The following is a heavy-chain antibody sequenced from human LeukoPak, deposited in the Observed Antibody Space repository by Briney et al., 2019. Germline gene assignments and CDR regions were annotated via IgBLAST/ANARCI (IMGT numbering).Heavy chain of an antibody. CDR3: TRGEATTSPYYYGMDV. CDR1: GYTFTGYY. D-gene: IGHD5-12*01. CDR2: INPNSGGT. Sequence: EASVKVSCKASGYTFTGYYMNWVRQAPGQGLEWMGWINPNSGGTNYAQKFQGWVTMTRDTSISTAYMELSRLRSDDTAVYYCTRGEATTSPYYYGMDVWGQGTTVTVSS. V-gene: IGHV1-2*04. J-gene: IGHJ6*02.